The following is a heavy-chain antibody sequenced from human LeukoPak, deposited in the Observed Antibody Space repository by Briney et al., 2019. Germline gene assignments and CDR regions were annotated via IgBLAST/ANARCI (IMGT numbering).Heavy chain of an antibody. CDR2: INHSGST. CDR3: ARGEWDFWSGYYGPDY. CDR1: GGSFSGYY. J-gene: IGHJ4*02. D-gene: IGHD3-3*01. V-gene: IGHV4-34*01. Sequence: SETLSLTCAVYGGSFSGYYWSWIRQPPGKGLEWIGEINHSGSTNYNPSLKSRVTISVATSKNQFSLKLSSVTAADTAVYYCARGEWDFWSGYYGPDYWGQGTLVTVSS.